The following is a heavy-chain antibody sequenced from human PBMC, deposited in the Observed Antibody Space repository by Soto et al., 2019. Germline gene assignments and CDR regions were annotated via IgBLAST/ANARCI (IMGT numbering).Heavy chain of an antibody. CDR2: IYYSGST. CDR1: GGSVSSGSYY. Sequence: SETLSLTCTVSGGSVSSGSYYWSWIRQPPGKGLEWIGYIYYSGSTNYNPSLKSRVTISVDTSKNQFSRKLSSVTAADTAVYYCAREASIAVAGSYDYWGQGTLVTVSS. J-gene: IGHJ4*02. CDR3: AREASIAVAGSYDY. V-gene: IGHV4-61*01. D-gene: IGHD6-19*01.